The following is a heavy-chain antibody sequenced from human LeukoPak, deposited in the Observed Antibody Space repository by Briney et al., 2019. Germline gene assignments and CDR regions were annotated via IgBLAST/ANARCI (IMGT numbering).Heavy chain of an antibody. CDR3: VRGDNRDY. J-gene: IGHJ4*02. V-gene: IGHV3-21*01. CDR2: INYTSTNK. Sequence: PGGSLSLSCAAYGFSFSTSTMNWVGQAPGKGLEWVSSINYTSTNKSYIASVKDQFTISRDNAKNSMYHQMNSWSTEDSAVYYCVRGDNRDYWGQGTLVTVSS. D-gene: IGHD1-14*01. CDR1: GFSFSTST.